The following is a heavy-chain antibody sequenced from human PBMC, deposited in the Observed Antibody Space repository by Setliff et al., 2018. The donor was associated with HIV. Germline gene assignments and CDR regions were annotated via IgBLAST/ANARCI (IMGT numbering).Heavy chain of an antibody. V-gene: IGHV1-2*02. CDR2: INPNSGDT. CDR3: ARDRHFSGSFF. CDR1: GNAFNGNR. J-gene: IGHJ4*02. D-gene: IGHD1-26*01. Sequence: AASVKVSCKASGNAFNGNRVHWVRQAPGQGLEWMGWINPNSGDTNYAQNFQGRVTMTRDTSISTAYMELRRLRYDDTAVYYCARDRHFSGSFFWGQGTLVTVSS.